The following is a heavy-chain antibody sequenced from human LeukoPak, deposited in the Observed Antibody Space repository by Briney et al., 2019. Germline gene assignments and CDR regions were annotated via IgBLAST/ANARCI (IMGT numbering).Heavy chain of an antibody. Sequence: PSETLSLTCSVSGDSIMSSGSYWGWIRQPPGTALEWIGSVSSSGGTHYSPSLKNRLSISMDTSQNQFSLRLSSVTVADTAVYYCAKYIGGSMFEHWGQGALVTVSS. D-gene: IGHD3-10*01. CDR3: AKYIGGSMFEH. CDR1: GDSIMSSGSY. V-gene: IGHV4-39*07. CDR2: VSSSGGT. J-gene: IGHJ4*02.